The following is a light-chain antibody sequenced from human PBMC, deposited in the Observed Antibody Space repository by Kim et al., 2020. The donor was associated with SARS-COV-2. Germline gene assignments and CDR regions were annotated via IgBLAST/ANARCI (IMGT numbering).Light chain of an antibody. CDR2: DVS. CDR3: NSYTKSNTFV. Sequence: QSALTQPASVSGSPGQSITISCTGTSSDVGGYKYVSWYQQHQGKAPKLMIYDVSTRPSGVSNRFSGSKSGNTASLTISGLQSEDEADYYCNSYTKSNTFVFGTGTKVTVL. V-gene: IGLV2-14*01. CDR1: SSDVGGYKY. J-gene: IGLJ1*01.